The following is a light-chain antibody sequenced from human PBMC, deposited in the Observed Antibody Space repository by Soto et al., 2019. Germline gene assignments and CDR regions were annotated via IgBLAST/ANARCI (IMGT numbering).Light chain of an antibody. CDR3: NSYTSSSTYG. Sequence: QSVLTQPASVSGSPGQSITISCTGTSSDDGGFNYVSWYKQHPGKAHKLMIYNITNRPSGVSYHFSRYKSGNTASLTISGLQAEDEADYYCNSYTSSSTYGFGTGTKVTVL. CDR2: NIT. J-gene: IGLJ1*01. CDR1: SSDDGGFNY. V-gene: IGLV2-14*03.